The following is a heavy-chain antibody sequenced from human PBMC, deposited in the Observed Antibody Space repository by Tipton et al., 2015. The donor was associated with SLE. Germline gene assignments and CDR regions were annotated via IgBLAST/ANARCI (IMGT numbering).Heavy chain of an antibody. Sequence: TLSLTCTVSGGSISSSSYYWGWIRQPPGKGLEWIGSIYYSGSTNYNPSLKSRVTISVDTSKNQFSLKLSSVTAADTAVYYCARGGGVVVPAAISPAVADYWGQGTLVTVSS. CDR3: ARGGGVVVPAAISPAVADY. CDR2: IYYSGST. D-gene: IGHD2-2*02. CDR1: GGSISSSSYY. J-gene: IGHJ4*02. V-gene: IGHV4-39*07.